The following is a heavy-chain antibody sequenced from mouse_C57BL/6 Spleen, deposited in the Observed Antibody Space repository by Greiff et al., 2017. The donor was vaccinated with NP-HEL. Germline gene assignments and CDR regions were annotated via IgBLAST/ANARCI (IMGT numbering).Heavy chain of an antibody. V-gene: IGHV5-17*01. D-gene: IGHD4-1*01. J-gene: IGHJ2*01. Sequence: EVKLVESGGGLVKPGGSLKLSCAASGFTFSDYGMHWVRQAPEKGLEWVAYISSGSSTIYYADTVKGRCTISRDNANNTLFLRMTSLGSEDTAMYYCARNWFDYWGQGTTLTVSS. CDR2: ISSGSSTI. CDR3: ARNWFDY. CDR1: GFTFSDYG.